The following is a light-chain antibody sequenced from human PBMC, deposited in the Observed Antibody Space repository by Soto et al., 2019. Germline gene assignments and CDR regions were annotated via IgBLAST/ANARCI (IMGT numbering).Light chain of an antibody. CDR2: DAS. V-gene: IGKV1-5*01. J-gene: IGKJ1*01. CDR3: QHCDTYWP. Sequence: QMTQSPSTLSAYVGDTVTITCRASRGIDRWLAWYQQKPGKAPRLLISDASTLESGVPSRFSGSGSGTEFTLTITGLQPDDFATYHCQHCDTYWPFGQRSKAAIK. CDR1: RGIDRW.